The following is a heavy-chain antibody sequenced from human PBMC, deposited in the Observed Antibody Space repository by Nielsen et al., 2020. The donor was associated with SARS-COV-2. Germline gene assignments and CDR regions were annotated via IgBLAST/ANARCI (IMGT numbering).Heavy chain of an antibody. V-gene: IGHV3-7*01. Sequence: GESLKISCAASGFTFSSYAMSWVRQAPGKGLEWVANIKQDGSEKYYVDSVKGRFTISRDNAKNSLYLQMNSLRAEDTAVYYCARDNWKLYYYYGMDVWGQGTTVTVSS. CDR3: ARDNWKLYYYYGMDV. CDR2: IKQDGSEK. D-gene: IGHD1-1*01. J-gene: IGHJ6*02. CDR1: GFTFSSYA.